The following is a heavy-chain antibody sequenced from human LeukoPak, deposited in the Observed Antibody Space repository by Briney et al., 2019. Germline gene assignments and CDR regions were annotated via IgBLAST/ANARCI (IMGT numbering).Heavy chain of an antibody. Sequence: KTSETLSLTCTVSGGSISSYYWSWIRQPPGKGLEWIGYIYSSGSTNYNPSLKSRVTISVDTSKNQFSLKLSSVTAADTAVYYCAGGHLVYGMDVWGQGTTVTVSS. V-gene: IGHV4-59*12. CDR3: AGGHLVYGMDV. CDR2: IYSSGST. J-gene: IGHJ6*02. CDR1: GGSISSYY. D-gene: IGHD3-16*01.